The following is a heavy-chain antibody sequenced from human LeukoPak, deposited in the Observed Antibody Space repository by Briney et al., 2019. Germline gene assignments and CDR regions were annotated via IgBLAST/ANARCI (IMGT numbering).Heavy chain of an antibody. V-gene: IGHV4-59*08. CDR3: ARHGPYDILTGYYNWFDP. CDR1: GGSISSYY. J-gene: IGHJ5*02. Sequence: SETLSLTCTVSGGSISSYYWSWIRQPPGKGLEWIGYIYYSGSTNYNPSLKGRVTISVDTSKNQFSLKLGSVTAADTAVYYCARHGPYDILTGYYNWFDPWGQGTLVTVSS. D-gene: IGHD3-9*01. CDR2: IYYSGST.